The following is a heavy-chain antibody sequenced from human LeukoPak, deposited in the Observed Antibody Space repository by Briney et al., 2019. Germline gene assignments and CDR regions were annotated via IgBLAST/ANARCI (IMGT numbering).Heavy chain of an antibody. J-gene: IGHJ6*03. Sequence: GGSLRLSCAASGFTFSSYSMNWVRQAPGKGLEWVSSISSSSSYIYYADSVKGRFTISRDNAKNSLYLQMNSLRAEGTAVYYCARDPTYYYYYMDVWGKGTTVTVSS. V-gene: IGHV3-21*01. CDR3: ARDPTYYYYYMDV. CDR2: ISSSSSYI. CDR1: GFTFSSYS.